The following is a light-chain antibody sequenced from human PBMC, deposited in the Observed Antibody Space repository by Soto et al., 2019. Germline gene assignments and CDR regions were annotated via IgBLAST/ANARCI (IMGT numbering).Light chain of an antibody. Sequence: EIVLTQSPGTLSLSPGERATLSCRASQTVTATYVAWFQQIPGQAPRLLIYDTSTRPTGIPDRFGGSGSGTDFTLTISRLEPEDSAVYYCQQYDRSPYTFGQGTKLEIK. CDR3: QQYDRSPYT. CDR2: DTS. J-gene: IGKJ2*01. V-gene: IGKV3-20*01. CDR1: QTVTATY.